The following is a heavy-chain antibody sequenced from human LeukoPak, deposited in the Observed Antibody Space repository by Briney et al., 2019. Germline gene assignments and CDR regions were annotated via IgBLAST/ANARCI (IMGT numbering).Heavy chain of an antibody. D-gene: IGHD3-3*01. CDR3: AALFWSGYPHYDY. CDR2: MYYSGIT. V-gene: IGHV4-61*01. CDR1: GGSVSSGSYY. Sequence: SETLSLTCTVSGGSVSSGSYYWSWIRQPPGKGLEWIGYMYYSGITNYNPPLKSRVTISVDTSKNQFSLKLTSVTAADTAVYYCAALFWSGYPHYDYWGQGTLVTVSS. J-gene: IGHJ4*02.